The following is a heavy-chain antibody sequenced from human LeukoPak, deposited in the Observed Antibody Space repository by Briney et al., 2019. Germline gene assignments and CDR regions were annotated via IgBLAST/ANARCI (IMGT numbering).Heavy chain of an antibody. CDR1: GYTFRSYS. V-gene: IGHV3-21*01. CDR2: ISVRSNYI. CDR3: VRLRKNSDTSGFYYYYDF. D-gene: IGHD3-22*01. Sequence: GGSLRLSCVASGYTFRSYSINWVRHAPGKGLEWVSSISVRSNYIYYADSVRGRFSISRDDARDSLYLQMNRLRAEDTAVYFCVRLRKNSDTSGFYYYYDFWGQGTLVTVSS. J-gene: IGHJ4*02.